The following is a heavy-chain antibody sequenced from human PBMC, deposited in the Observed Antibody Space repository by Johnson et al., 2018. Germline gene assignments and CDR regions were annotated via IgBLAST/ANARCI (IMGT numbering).Heavy chain of an antibody. J-gene: IGHJ3*02. CDR3: AASVYYSCVYYFDDAFDI. D-gene: IGHD3-22*01. V-gene: IGHV3-9*01. Sequence: VQLVESGGGLVQPGRSLRLSCAASGFTFDDYAMHWVRQAPGKGLEWVSGISWNSGSIGYADSVKGRFTISRDNAKNSLYLQMKSLRAEDTALYYCAASVYYSCVYYFDDAFDIWGQGTMVTVSS. CDR1: GFTFDDYA. CDR2: ISWNSGSI.